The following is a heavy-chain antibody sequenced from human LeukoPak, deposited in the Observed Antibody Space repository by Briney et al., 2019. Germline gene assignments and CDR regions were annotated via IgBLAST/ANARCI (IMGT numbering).Heavy chain of an antibody. V-gene: IGHV1-8*01. J-gene: IGHJ6*02. CDR2: MNPNSGNT. CDR1: GYTFTSYD. Sequence: ASVKVSCKASGYTFTSYDINWVRQATGQGLEWMGWMNPNSGNTGYAQKFQGRVTMTRNTSISTAYMELSSLRSEDTAVYYCARESITMVRGVPPCMDVWGQGTTVTVSS. CDR3: ARESITMVRGVPPCMDV. D-gene: IGHD3-10*01.